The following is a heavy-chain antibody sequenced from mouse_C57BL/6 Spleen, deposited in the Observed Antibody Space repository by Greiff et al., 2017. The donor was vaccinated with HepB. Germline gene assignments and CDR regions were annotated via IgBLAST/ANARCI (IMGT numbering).Heavy chain of an antibody. CDR2: ISSGGSYT. J-gene: IGHJ3*01. CDR3: ARQGGGFAY. Sequence: EVMLVESGGDLVKPGGSLKLSCAASGFTFSSYDMSWVRQTPDKRLEWVATISSGGSYTYYPDSVKGRFTISRDNAKNTLYLQMSSLKSEDTAMYYCARQGGGFAYWGQGTLVTVSA. V-gene: IGHV5-6*02. CDR1: GFTFSSYD.